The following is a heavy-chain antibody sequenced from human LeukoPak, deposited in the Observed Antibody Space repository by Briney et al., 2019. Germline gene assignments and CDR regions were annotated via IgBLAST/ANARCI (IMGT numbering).Heavy chain of an antibody. J-gene: IGHJ6*03. V-gene: IGHV4-39*07. Sequence: SETLSLTCTVSGGSISSSSYYWGWIRRPPGKGLEWIGSIYYSGGTYYNPSLKSRVTISVDTSKNQFSLKLSSVTAADTAVYYCARRLKYYYYYMDVWGKGTTVTVSS. CDR2: IYYSGGT. CDR1: GGSISSSSYY. D-gene: IGHD6-25*01. CDR3: ARRLKYYYYYMDV.